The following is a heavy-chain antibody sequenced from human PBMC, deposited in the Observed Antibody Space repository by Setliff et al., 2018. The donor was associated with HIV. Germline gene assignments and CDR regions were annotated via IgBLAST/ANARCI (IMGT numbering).Heavy chain of an antibody. V-gene: IGHV3-30*01. D-gene: IGHD2-21*01. J-gene: IGHJ4*02. CDR3: ARDRNCGNGCYSSADH. CDR2: MSGDANSQ. Sequence: GGSLRLSCTASGFTFDDHTMHWVRQAPGKGLEWVAVMSGDANSQYYADSVRGRFTISRDNSKNTVYLQMNSPTTEDTAVYYCARDRNCGNGCYSSADHWGLGTLVTVSS. CDR1: GFTFDDHT.